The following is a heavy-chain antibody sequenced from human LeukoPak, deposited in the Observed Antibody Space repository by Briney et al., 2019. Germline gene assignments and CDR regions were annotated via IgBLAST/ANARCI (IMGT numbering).Heavy chain of an antibody. CDR1: GFTFSSYW. CDR2: IKQDGSEK. Sequence: PGGSLRLSCAASGFTFSSYWMSWVRQAPGKGLEWMANIKQDGSEKYYVDSVKGRFTISRENAKNSVYLQMNSLRAEDTAVYYCVRDIRGGVDYWGQGTLVTVSS. D-gene: IGHD3-10*01. V-gene: IGHV3-7*05. J-gene: IGHJ4*02. CDR3: VRDIRGGVDY.